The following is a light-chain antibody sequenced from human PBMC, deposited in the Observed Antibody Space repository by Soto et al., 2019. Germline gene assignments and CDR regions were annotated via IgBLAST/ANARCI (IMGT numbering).Light chain of an antibody. CDR3: QQYGSSAPTT. CDR1: QSVSNN. Sequence: EIVMTQSPATLSVSPGESATLSCRASQSVSNNLTWYQQKPGQPPRLLIYGASSRATGIPDRFSGSGSGTDFTLTISRLEPEDFAVYYCQQYGSSAPTTFGQGTKVDIK. J-gene: IGKJ1*01. V-gene: IGKV3-20*01. CDR2: GAS.